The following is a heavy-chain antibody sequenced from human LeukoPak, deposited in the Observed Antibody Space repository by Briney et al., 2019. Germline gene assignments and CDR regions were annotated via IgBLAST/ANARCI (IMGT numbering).Heavy chain of an antibody. V-gene: IGHV3-7*01. CDR3: ARDLLLYFGEVTMAFDD. D-gene: IGHD3-10*01. J-gene: IGHJ4*02. Sequence: GRSLRLSCAASGFTLGSYWIGWARQARGGWSELDASIKQEGSERDHVDSVKGRFTISRDNAQNSLSLQMNSLRAEDTAVYYCARDLLLYFGEVTMAFDDWGLGTLVTVSS. CDR1: GFTLGSYW. CDR2: IKQEGSER.